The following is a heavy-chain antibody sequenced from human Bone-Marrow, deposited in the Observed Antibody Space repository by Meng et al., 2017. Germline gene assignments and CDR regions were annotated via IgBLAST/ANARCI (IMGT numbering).Heavy chain of an antibody. CDR2: IKQDGSEK. V-gene: IGHV3-7*01. CDR3: ARGGSSGWVLPHLVFYYYGMDV. CDR1: GFTFSSFW. Sequence: GESLKTSCAAPGFTFSSFWMSWVRQAPGKGLEWVANIKQDGSEKYYVDSVKGRFTISRDNAKNSLYLQMNSLRAEDTAVYYCARGGSSGWVLPHLVFYYYGMDVWGQGTTVTVSS. D-gene: IGHD6-19*01. J-gene: IGHJ6*02.